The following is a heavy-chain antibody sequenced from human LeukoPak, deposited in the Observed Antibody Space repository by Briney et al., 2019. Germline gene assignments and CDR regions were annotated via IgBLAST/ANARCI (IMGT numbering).Heavy chain of an antibody. D-gene: IGHD2-21*01. J-gene: IGHJ4*02. CDR1: GFTFSDYY. V-gene: IGHV3-72*01. Sequence: PGGSPRLSCAASGFTFSDYYMDWVRQAPGKGLEWVGRSRNKANSYTTEYAASVKGRFIISGDDSKNSLYLQMNSLKTEGTAMYYCVRSFCSGGYCYSDYWGQGTLVTVSS. CDR2: SRNKANSYTT. CDR3: VRSFCSGGYCYSDY.